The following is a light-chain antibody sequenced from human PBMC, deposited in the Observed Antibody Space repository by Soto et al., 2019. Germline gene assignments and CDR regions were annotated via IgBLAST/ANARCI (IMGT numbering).Light chain of an antibody. CDR3: QQYNKWPLT. V-gene: IGKV3-15*01. J-gene: IGKJ4*01. Sequence: EGVMTQSPATLSLSPGERATLSCRASQSVGGDVAWYQQKPGQAPRLLIFGASTRPAGIPARFSGSGSATEFTLTISRLQSEDFAVYYCQQYNKWPLTFGGGTKV. CDR2: GAS. CDR1: QSVGGD.